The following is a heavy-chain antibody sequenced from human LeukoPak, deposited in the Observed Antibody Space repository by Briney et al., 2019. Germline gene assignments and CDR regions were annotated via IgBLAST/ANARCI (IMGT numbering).Heavy chain of an antibody. CDR2: LKSETDGGTT. V-gene: IGHV3-15*01. J-gene: IGHJ4*02. CDR3: ATGDSTYAVPFVF. Sequence: KPGGSLRISCAPSGFTFSNAWMSWVRQAPGKGLEWVGRLKSETDGGTTDYAAPVEGRFIISREDSKSIVFLQMNSLKSEDTAVYYCATGDSTYAVPFVFWGRGTLVTVSS. D-gene: IGHD4-11*01. CDR1: GFTFSNAW.